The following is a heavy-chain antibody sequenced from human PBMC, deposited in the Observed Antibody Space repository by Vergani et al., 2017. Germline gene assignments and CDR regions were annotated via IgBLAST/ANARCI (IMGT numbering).Heavy chain of an antibody. CDR1: GGTFSSYA. CDR2: IIPIFGKA. J-gene: IGHJ3*01. CDR3: ARERDCSVGSCYRRFDY. Sequence: QVQLVQSGAEVKKPGSSVKVSCKASGGTFSSYAISWVRQAPGQGLEWMGGIIPIFGKANYAQKFQGRVTITADASTITAYMELSSLRSEDTAVYYCARERDCSVGSCYRRFDYWGQGTMVTVSS. D-gene: IGHD2-15*01. V-gene: IGHV1-69*01.